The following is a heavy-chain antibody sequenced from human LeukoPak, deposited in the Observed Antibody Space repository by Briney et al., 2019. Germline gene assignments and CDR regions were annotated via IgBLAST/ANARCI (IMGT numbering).Heavy chain of an antibody. V-gene: IGHV3-33*08. D-gene: IGHD3-16*01. CDR2: IWYAGNNE. J-gene: IGHJ4*02. Sequence: PGGSLRLSCAASGFTFRNYAMHWVRQAPGKGLEWVAHIWYAGNNEYYADSVKGRFTISRDNSKNTLYLQMNSLRAEDTAVYYCAREQAGGSYSFDYWGQGTLVTVSS. CDR3: AREQAGGSYSFDY. CDR1: GFTFRNYA.